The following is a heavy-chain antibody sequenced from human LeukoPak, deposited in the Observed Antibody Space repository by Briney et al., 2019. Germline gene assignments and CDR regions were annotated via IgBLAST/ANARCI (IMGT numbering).Heavy chain of an antibody. CDR3: AREGGPYRPLDY. CDR1: GFTFSNAL. Sequence: GSLRLSCAASGFTFSNALMSWVRQPPGKGLEWTGEVNLQGSTNYNPSLMGRVAISVDTSENHISLQLTSVTAADTAVYYCAREGGPYRPLDYSGQGALVTVSS. V-gene: IGHV4-4*02. J-gene: IGHJ4*02. CDR2: VNLQGST.